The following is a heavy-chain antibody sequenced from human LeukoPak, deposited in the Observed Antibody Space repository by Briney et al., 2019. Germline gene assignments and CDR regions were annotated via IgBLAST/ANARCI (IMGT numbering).Heavy chain of an antibody. J-gene: IGHJ6*03. CDR3: ARAGPYCSGGSCYFTRLYYYMDV. CDR2: INPNSGGT. Sequence: ASVKVSCKASGYTFTGYYMHWVRQAPGQGLEWMGWINPNSGGTNYAQKLQGRVTMTTDTSTSTAYMELRSLRSDDTAVYYCARAGPYCSGGSCYFTRLYYYMDVWGKGTTVTVSS. V-gene: IGHV1-2*02. D-gene: IGHD2-15*01. CDR1: GYTFTGYY.